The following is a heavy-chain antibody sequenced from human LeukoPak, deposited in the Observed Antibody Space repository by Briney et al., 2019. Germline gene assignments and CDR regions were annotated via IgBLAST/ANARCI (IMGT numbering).Heavy chain of an antibody. CDR2: IYPGDSDT. CDR1: GYSFTSYW. J-gene: IGHJ4*02. Sequence: GESLKISCKGSGYSFTSYWIGWVRQMPGKGLEWMGIIYPGDSDTRYSPSFQGQVTISGDKSISTAYVQWSSLKASDTAMYYCARRDSSSKHFDYWGQGTLLTVSS. V-gene: IGHV5-51*01. CDR3: ARRDSSSKHFDY. D-gene: IGHD6-13*01.